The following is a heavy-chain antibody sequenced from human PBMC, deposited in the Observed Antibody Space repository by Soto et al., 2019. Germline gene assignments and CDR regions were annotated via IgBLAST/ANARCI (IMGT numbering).Heavy chain of an antibody. CDR1: GFTFSNYG. D-gene: IGHD3-16*02. V-gene: IGHV3-30*18. CDR2: ISYDGNHK. J-gene: IGHJ4*01. CDR3: AKAGGKLRLGELSLSPLDF. Sequence: GGSLRLSCAVSGFTFSNYGMHWVRQAPGKGLEWVAVISYDGNHKYFTDSVKGRFTISRDNSKNTLYLQMNSLRAEDTAVYYCAKAGGKLRLGELSLSPLDFWGHGTLVTVSS.